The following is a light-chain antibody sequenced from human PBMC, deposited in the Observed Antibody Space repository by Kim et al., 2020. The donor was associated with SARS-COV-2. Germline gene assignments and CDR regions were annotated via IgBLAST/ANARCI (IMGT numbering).Light chain of an antibody. Sequence: EIFLTQSPGTLSLSPGERATLSCRASQRISSSYLTWYQQRPGQAPRLLISAASNRAAGIPDRFSGSGSGTDFTLTISRLEPEDFAVYFCQQFGNSPYTFGQGTKLEI. V-gene: IGKV3-20*01. CDR1: QRISSSY. J-gene: IGKJ2*01. CDR2: AAS. CDR3: QQFGNSPYT.